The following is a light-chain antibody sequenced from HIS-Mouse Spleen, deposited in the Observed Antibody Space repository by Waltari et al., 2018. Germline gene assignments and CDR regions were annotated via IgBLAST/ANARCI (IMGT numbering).Light chain of an antibody. CDR3: YSTDSSGNHRV. CDR1: ALPKKY. J-gene: IGLJ2*01. CDR2: EDS. V-gene: IGLV3-10*01. Sequence: SYELTQPPSVSVSPGQTARITCSGDALPKKYAYWYQQKSGQGPVRVIYEDSKRPSGIPGRFSGSSSGTMATLTISGAQVEDEADYYCYSTDSSGNHRVFGGGTKLTVL.